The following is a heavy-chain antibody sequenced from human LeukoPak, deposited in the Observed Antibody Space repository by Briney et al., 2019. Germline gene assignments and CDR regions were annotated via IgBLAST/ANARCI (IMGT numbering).Heavy chain of an antibody. CDR2: ISSNGIYT. Sequence: GGSLRLSCAASGFTFSDYGMYWVRQAPGKGLEHVSGISSNGIYTYYANSVMGRFTISRDNSKNTLFLQMGSLRAEDMAVYYCVRGVGVSRFNYLDSWGQGTLVIVSS. CDR1: GFTFSDYG. V-gene: IGHV3-64*01. D-gene: IGHD6-13*01. CDR3: VRGVGVSRFNYLDS. J-gene: IGHJ4*02.